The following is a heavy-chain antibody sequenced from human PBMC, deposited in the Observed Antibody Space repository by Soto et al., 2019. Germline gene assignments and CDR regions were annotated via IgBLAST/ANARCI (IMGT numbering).Heavy chain of an antibody. Sequence: SVKVSCKASGGTFSSYAISWVRQAPGQGLEWMGGIIPIFGTANYAQKFQGRVTITADESTSTAYMELSSLRSEDTAVYYCARARTYTYYYDSSGYYDDYWGQGTLVTVSS. CDR2: IIPIFGTA. V-gene: IGHV1-69*13. CDR1: GGTFSSYA. D-gene: IGHD3-22*01. J-gene: IGHJ4*02. CDR3: ARARTYTYYYDSSGYYDDY.